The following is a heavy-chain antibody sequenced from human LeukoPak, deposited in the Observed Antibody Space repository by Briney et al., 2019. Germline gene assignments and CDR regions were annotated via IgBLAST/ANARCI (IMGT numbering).Heavy chain of an antibody. CDR3: ATKQWLAPPPDS. D-gene: IGHD6-19*01. CDR1: GFPFSKYW. J-gene: IGHJ4*02. CDR2: INTDGTVT. V-gene: IGHV3-74*01. Sequence: PGGSLRLSCAASGFPFSKYWMLWLRQAPAKGLASVSRINTDGTVTTYADSVKGRFTVSRGNADNTMFLQMNSVRDEDTAVYYCATKQWLAPPPDSWGQGTPVTVSS.